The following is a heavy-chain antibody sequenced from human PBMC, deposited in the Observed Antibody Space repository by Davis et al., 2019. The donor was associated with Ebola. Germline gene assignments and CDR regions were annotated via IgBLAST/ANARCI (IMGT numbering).Heavy chain of an antibody. J-gene: IGHJ5*02. D-gene: IGHD4-17*01. CDR3: ARDFPTTTVTLRVFDP. CDR1: GYSISSGYY. V-gene: IGHV4-38-2*02. CDR2: IYHSGST. Sequence: MPSETLSLTCTVSGYSISSGYYWGWTRQPPGKGLEWIGSIYHSGSTYYNPSLKSRVTISVDTSKNQFSLKLSSVTAADTAVYYCARDFPTTTVTLRVFDPWGQGTLVTVSS.